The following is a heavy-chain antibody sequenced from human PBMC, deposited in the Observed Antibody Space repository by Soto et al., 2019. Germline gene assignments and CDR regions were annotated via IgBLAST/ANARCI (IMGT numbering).Heavy chain of an antibody. CDR2: INHSGST. Sequence: SETLSLTCAVYGGSFSGYYWSWIRQPPGKGLEWIGEINHSGSTNYNPSLKSRVTISVDTSKNQFSLKLSSVTAADTAVYYCAGDYGDYTGFDYWGQGTLVTVSS. CDR1: GGSFSGYY. CDR3: AGDYGDYTGFDY. D-gene: IGHD4-17*01. V-gene: IGHV4-34*01. J-gene: IGHJ4*02.